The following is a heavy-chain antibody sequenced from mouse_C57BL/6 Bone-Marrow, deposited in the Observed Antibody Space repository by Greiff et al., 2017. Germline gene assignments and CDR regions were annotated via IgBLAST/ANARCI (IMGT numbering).Heavy chain of an antibody. Sequence: EVKLLESGGGLVQPGGSMKLSCVASGFTFSNYWMNWVRQSPEKGLEWVAQIRLKSDTYATHYAESVKGRFTISRDDSKSSVYLQMNNLRAEDTGIYYCTSDYGYAMDYWGQGTSVTVSS. D-gene: IGHD2-4*01. J-gene: IGHJ4*01. CDR2: IRLKSDTYAT. CDR3: TSDYGYAMDY. CDR1: GFTFSNYW. V-gene: IGHV6-3*01.